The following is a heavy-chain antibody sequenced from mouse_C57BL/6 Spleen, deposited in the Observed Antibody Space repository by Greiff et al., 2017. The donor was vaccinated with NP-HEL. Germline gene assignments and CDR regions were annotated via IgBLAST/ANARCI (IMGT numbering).Heavy chain of an antibody. CDR2: IDPANGNT. V-gene: IGHV14-3*01. CDR3: ASPPYYGSSDFDY. CDR1: GFNIKNTY. Sequence: VQLQQSVAELVRPGASVKLSCTASGFNIKNTYMHWVKQRPEQGLEWIGRIDPANGNTKYAPKFQGKATITADTSANTAYLQLSSLTSEDTAIYYCASPPYYGSSDFDYWGQGTTLTVSS. J-gene: IGHJ2*01. D-gene: IGHD1-1*01.